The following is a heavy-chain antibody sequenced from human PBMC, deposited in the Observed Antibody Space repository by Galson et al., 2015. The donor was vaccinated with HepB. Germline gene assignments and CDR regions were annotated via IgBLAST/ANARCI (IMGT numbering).Heavy chain of an antibody. J-gene: IGHJ3*02. D-gene: IGHD3-10*01. CDR1: GYPFSNYG. CDR3: ARLGSGSYYGGYDAFDI. V-gene: IGHV1-18*01. Sequence: SVKVSCKASGYPFSNYGITWVRQAPGQGLEWMGWISPYSGNTNYAQKFQGRVTMTTDTNTAYMDLRSLRSDDTAVYYCARLGSGSYYGGYDAFDIWGQGTMVTVSS. CDR2: ISPYSGNT.